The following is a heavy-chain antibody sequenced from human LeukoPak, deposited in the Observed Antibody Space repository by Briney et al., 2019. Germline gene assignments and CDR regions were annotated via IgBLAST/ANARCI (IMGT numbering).Heavy chain of an antibody. Sequence: GASVKVSCKASGFTFTSSAMQWVRQARGQRLEWIGWIVVGSGNTNYAQKFQERVTITRDMSTSTAYMELSSLRSEDTAVYYCARGVIVGYYYYYYMDVWGKGTTVTVSS. CDR2: IVVGSGNT. J-gene: IGHJ6*03. CDR1: GFTFTSSA. V-gene: IGHV1-58*02. CDR3: ARGVIVGYYYYYYMDV. D-gene: IGHD3-22*01.